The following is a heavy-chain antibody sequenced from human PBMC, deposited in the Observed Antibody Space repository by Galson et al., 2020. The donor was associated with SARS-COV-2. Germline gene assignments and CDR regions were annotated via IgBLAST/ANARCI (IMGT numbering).Heavy chain of an antibody. Sequence: GGSLRLSCAASGFTFSSYAMSWVRQAPGKGLEWVSAISGSGGSTYYADSVKGRFTISRDNSKNTLYLQMNSLRAEDTAVYYCAKVGAPVGCSGGSCYSSYYYYYMDVWGKGTTVTVSS. CDR1: GFTFSSYA. CDR3: AKVGAPVGCSGGSCYSSYYYYYMDV. V-gene: IGHV3-23*01. CDR2: ISGSGGST. D-gene: IGHD2-15*01. J-gene: IGHJ6*03.